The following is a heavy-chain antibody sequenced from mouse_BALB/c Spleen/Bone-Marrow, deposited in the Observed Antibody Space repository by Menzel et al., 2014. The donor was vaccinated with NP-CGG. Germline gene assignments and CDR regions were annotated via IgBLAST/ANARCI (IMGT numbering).Heavy chain of an antibody. J-gene: IGHJ4*01. D-gene: IGHD2-3*01. V-gene: IGHV1-80*01. Sequence: VQRVESGAELVRPGSSVKISCKASGYAFSSYWMNWVKQRPGQGLEWIGQIYPGDGDTNYNGKFKGKATLTADKSSSTAYMQLSSLTSEDSAVYFCARLDGYYPYYAMDYWCQGTSVTVSS. CDR2: IYPGDGDT. CDR3: ARLDGYYPYYAMDY. CDR1: GYAFSSYW.